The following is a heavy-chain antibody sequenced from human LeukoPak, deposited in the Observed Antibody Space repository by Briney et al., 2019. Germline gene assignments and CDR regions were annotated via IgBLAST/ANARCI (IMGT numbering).Heavy chain of an antibody. CDR3: ASNYGIVGANNAFDI. CDR1: GYSLSSGYY. CDR2: IYHSGST. D-gene: IGHD1-26*01. V-gene: IGHV4-38-2*02. Sequence: SETLSHTCTISGYSLSSGYYWGWIRQPPGKGMDWIGSIYHSGSTYYNPSLKSRVTISVDTSKNQFSLKLSSVTAADTAVYYCASNYGIVGANNAFDIWGQGTMVTVSS. J-gene: IGHJ3*02.